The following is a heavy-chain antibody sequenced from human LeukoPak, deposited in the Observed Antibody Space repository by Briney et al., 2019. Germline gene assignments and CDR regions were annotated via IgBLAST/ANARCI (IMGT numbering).Heavy chain of an antibody. D-gene: IGHD3-9*01. CDR2: IYPGDSDT. CDR1: GYSFTSYW. J-gene: IGHJ3*02. V-gene: IGHV5-51*01. CDR3: ARRDLNYDILTGTTTKDAFDI. Sequence: GESLKIYCKGSGYSFTSYWIGWVRQMPGKGLEWMGIIYPGDSDTRYSPSFQGQVTIAADKSISTAYLQWSSLKASDTAMYYCARRDLNYDILTGTTTKDAFDIWGQGTMVTVSS.